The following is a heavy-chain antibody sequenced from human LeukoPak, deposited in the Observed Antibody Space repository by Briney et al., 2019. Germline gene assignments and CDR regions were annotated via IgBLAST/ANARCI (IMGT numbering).Heavy chain of an antibody. V-gene: IGHV3-23*01. D-gene: IGHD3-16*01. CDR2: ISGSTHTT. CDR1: GFSFSSYA. J-gene: IGHJ4*02. Sequence: GRSLRLSCAASGFSFSSYAMSWVRQAPGKGLEWVSTISGSTHTTYYADSVKGRFTISRDNSKNTLYLQMNSLRAEDTAVYYCAKDREGGYDYVWGSYSFDYWGQGTLVTVSS. CDR3: AKDREGGYDYVWGSYSFDY.